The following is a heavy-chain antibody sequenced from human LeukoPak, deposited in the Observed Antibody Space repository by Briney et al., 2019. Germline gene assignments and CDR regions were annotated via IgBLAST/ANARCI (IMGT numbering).Heavy chain of an antibody. CDR3: AKEGGYEDQQYYYYLDV. Sequence: GGSLRLSCAASGSTFSSYGMHWVRQAPGKGLEWVAFIRYDGSNKYYADSVKGRFTISRDNSKNTLYLQMKSLRAEDTAVYYCAKEGGYEDQQYYYYLDVWGKGTTVTISS. D-gene: IGHD5-12*01. CDR2: IRYDGSNK. V-gene: IGHV3-30*02. CDR1: GSTFSSYG. J-gene: IGHJ6*03.